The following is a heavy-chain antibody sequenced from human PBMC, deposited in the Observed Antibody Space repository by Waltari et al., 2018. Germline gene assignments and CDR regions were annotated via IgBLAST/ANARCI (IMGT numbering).Heavy chain of an antibody. CDR2: ISWNSGSI. V-gene: IGHV3-9*01. CDR1: GFTFDDYA. CDR3: AKDRDADPGYFDY. J-gene: IGHJ4*02. Sequence: EVQLVESGGGLVQPGRSLRLSCAASGFTFDDYAMHWVRQAPGKGLEWVSGISWNSGSIGYADSVKGRFTISRDNAKNSLYLQMNSLRAEDTALYYCAKDRDADPGYFDYWGQGTLVTVSS. D-gene: IGHD3-10*01.